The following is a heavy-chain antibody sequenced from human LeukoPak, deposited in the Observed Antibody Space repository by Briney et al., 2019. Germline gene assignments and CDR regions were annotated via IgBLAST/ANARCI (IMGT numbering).Heavy chain of an antibody. V-gene: IGHV3-33*01. D-gene: IGHD3-10*01. Sequence: GGSLRLSCAAPGCTFRNYGMHWVRQTPGKGLEWVALIWYDGSNEYYADSVKGRFTISRDNFKNTLYLQMNSLRVEDTAIYYCARDSYRGRRGENAFDLWGQGTVVTVSS. J-gene: IGHJ3*01. CDR1: GCTFRNYG. CDR2: IWYDGSNE. CDR3: ARDSYRGRRGENAFDL.